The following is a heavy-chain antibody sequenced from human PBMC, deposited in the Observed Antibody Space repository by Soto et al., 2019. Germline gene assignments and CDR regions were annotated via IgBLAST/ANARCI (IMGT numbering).Heavy chain of an antibody. Sequence: SETLSLTCTVSRGSINTGDYYWTCIRQPRGKGLEWIGYIYYSGTTYYNPSLKSRVSLSLDTSKNHFSLRLTSVTAADTAVYYCARGVDCEGFSPYGMDVWGQGTTVTVSS. J-gene: IGHJ6*02. CDR1: RGSINTGDYY. CDR2: IYYSGTT. D-gene: IGHD2-21*01. V-gene: IGHV4-30-4*01. CDR3: ARGVDCEGFSPYGMDV.